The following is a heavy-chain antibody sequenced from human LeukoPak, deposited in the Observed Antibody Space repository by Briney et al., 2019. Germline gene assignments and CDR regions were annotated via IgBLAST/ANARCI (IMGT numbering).Heavy chain of an antibody. CDR2: IYYSGST. CDR3: ARESLPALFDY. V-gene: IGHV4-59*12. CDR1: GGSISSYY. Sequence: SETLSLTCSVSGGSISSYYWSWIRQPPGKGLEWIGYIYYSGSTNFKSPLKSRVTMSGDTSKNQFSLKLNSVTAADTAVYYCARESLPALFDYWGQGTLVTVSS. J-gene: IGHJ4*02.